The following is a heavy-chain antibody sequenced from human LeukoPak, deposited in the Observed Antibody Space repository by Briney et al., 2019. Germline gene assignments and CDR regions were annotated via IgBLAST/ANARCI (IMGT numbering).Heavy chain of an antibody. Sequence: SETLSLTCTVSGGSINTYYWSWLRQSPGKGLERIGFISYSGSTDYNPSLKSRLTISVDMSKNQFSLNLRSVTLADTAVYYCARHDHGYSSGRFDYWGQGTLVTVSS. CDR1: GGSINTYY. CDR2: ISYSGST. J-gene: IGHJ4*02. CDR3: ARHDHGYSSGRFDY. V-gene: IGHV4-59*01. D-gene: IGHD5-18*01.